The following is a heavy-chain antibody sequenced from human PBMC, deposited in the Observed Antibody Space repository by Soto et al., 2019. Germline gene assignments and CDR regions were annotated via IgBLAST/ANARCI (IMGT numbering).Heavy chain of an antibody. V-gene: IGHV3-30*18. D-gene: IGHD5-18*01. CDR1: GFTFSNYG. CDR2: ISYDETHK. CDR3: AKDRQDGYGANRLYGLDV. J-gene: IGHJ6*02. Sequence: GGSLRLSCVASGFTFSNYGMHWVRQTPGMGLEGVATISYDETHKYYAGSVKGRFTISRDNSKNTLFLEMNSLRPEDTAVYYCAKDRQDGYGANRLYGLDVWGQGTTVTVSS.